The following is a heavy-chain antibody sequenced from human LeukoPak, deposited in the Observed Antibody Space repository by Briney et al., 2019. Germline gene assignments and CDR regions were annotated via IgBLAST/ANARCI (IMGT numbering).Heavy chain of an antibody. Sequence: PSQTLSLTCTVSGASISSGSYYWSWIRQSAGKGLEWIGRIYTSGSTTYNPSLKSRVTISVDTSKNQFSLKLSSVTAADTAVYYCAGVRYYYDKRGYAFDIWGQGTMVTVSS. J-gene: IGHJ3*02. CDR1: GASISSGSYY. V-gene: IGHV4-61*02. CDR3: AGVRYYYDKRGYAFDI. D-gene: IGHD3-22*01. CDR2: IYTSGST.